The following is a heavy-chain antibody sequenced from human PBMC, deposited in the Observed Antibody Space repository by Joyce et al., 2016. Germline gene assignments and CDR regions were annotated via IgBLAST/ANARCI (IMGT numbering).Heavy chain of an antibody. Sequence: EVQLVESGGGLVQPGESLRLSCAASGFNFRTYWMNWVRQAPGKGLEWVAYINEGGSETYYVDSVKGRFTNSRGDAKNSLYLQMNTLRVEDTAVYYCARGMSSPGMDVWGRGTTVIVSS. CDR2: INEGGSET. J-gene: IGHJ6*02. V-gene: IGHV3-7*03. CDR3: ARGMSSPGMDV. D-gene: IGHD2-2*01. CDR1: GFNFRTYW.